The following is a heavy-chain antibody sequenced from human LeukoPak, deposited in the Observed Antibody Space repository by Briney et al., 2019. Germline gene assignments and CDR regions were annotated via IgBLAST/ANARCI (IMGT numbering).Heavy chain of an antibody. J-gene: IGHJ4*02. V-gene: IGHV3-74*01. CDR3: VRDLGGRSGH. Sequence: GGSLRLSCAASGFTFSSNWMHWVRQAPGKGLVWVSRINEDGSTTNYADPVKGRSTIFRDNAKNTLYLQMNSLRAEDTAVYYCVRDLGGRSGHWGQGTLVTVSS. CDR2: INEDGSTT. CDR1: GFTFSSNW. D-gene: IGHD1-26*01.